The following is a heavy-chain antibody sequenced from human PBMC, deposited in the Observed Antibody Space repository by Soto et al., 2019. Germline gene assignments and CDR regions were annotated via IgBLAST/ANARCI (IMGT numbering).Heavy chain of an antibody. V-gene: IGHV1-69*02. J-gene: IGHJ6*03. D-gene: IGHD3-3*01. CDR2: IIPILGIA. CDR1: GGTFSSYT. CDR3: ATNADFGVVPNSYYYYYYMDV. Sequence: ASVKVSCKASGGTFSSYTISWVRQAPGQGLEWMGRIIPILGIANYAQKFQGRVTITEDTSTDTAYMELSSLRSEDTAVYYCATNADFGVVPNSYYYYYYMDVWGKGTTVTVSS.